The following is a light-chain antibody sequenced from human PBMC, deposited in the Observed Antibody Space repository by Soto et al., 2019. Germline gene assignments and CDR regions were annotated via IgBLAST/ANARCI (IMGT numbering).Light chain of an antibody. V-gene: IGLV2-14*01. CDR2: TVS. CDR3: SSYTSSSTYV. Sequence: QSALTQPASVSGSPGQSITISCTGTSSDVGGYNYVSWYQQHPGKAPKLMIYTVSNRPSGVSNRFSGSKSGNTASLTISGLQAEDEADYYCSSYTSSSTYVFGTGTALTVL. J-gene: IGLJ1*01. CDR1: SSDVGGYNY.